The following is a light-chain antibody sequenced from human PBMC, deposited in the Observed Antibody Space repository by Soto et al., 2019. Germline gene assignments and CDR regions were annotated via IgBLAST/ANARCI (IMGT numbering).Light chain of an antibody. V-gene: IGKV1-6*01. CDR2: GAS. CDR1: QGIRAD. J-gene: IGKJ1*01. Sequence: AIHMPQSPSSLSASVGDSIVITCRASQGIRADLGWYQQKPGKAPVLLISGASDLQSGVSSRFSGRGSGTEFTLTISSLQPEDLATYYCLHDYDYPLTFGPGTKVDI. CDR3: LHDYDYPLT.